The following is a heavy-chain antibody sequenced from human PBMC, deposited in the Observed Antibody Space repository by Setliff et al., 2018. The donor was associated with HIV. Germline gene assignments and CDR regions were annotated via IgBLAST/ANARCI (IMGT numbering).Heavy chain of an antibody. V-gene: IGHV3-7*01. CDR3: ARDRGGKDY. J-gene: IGHJ4*02. Sequence: GGSLRLSCAASGLMFSTYWMSWVRQAPGKGLEWVANIDPDGSQQYVAESMKGRFTISRDNAKNSVYLQMNSLRAEDTAFYYCARDRGGKDYWGQGTLVTVSS. CDR2: IDPDGSQQ. CDR1: GLMFSTYW. D-gene: IGHD3-16*01.